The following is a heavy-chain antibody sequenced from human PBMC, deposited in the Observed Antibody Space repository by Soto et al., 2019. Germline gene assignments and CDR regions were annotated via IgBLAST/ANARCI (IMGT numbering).Heavy chain of an antibody. J-gene: IGHJ3*02. D-gene: IGHD2-2*02. CDR2: IVVGSGNT. Sequence: SVKVSCKASGGTFTSSAVQWVRQARGQRLEWIGWIVVGSGNTNYAQKFQERVTITRDMSTSTAYMELSSLRSEDTAVYYCAAPRAHLLYSIAFDIWGQGTMVTV. CDR1: GGTFTSSA. CDR3: AAPRAHLLYSIAFDI. V-gene: IGHV1-58*01.